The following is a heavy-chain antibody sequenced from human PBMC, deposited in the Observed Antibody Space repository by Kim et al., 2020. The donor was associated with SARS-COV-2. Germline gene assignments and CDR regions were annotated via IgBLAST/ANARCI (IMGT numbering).Heavy chain of an antibody. V-gene: IGHV4-39*07. CDR2: MSDSGST. CDR3: ARESLVGATHYFDY. J-gene: IGHJ4*02. D-gene: IGHD1-26*01. CDR1: GASIFSYH. Sequence: SETLSLTCTVSGASIFSYHWGWIRQPPGKGLEWIGSMSDSGSTYYNPSLKSRVTTSVDTSKTHFSLRMSSVTAADTAVYYCARESLVGATHYFDYWGQGTLGTVSS.